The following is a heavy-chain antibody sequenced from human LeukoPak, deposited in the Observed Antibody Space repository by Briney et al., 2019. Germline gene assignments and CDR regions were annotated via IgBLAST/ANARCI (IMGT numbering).Heavy chain of an antibody. CDR3: ARGYTYWDY. CDR2: IFSGSSII. CDR1: GFTFSSYS. Sequence: PGGSLRLPCAASGFTFSSYSMTWVRQAPGKGREWMSYIFSGSSIIYYADSVKGRFTVSRDNAKNSLYLQMHSLRDEDTAVYYCARGYTYWDYWGQGTLVTVSS. V-gene: IGHV3-48*02. D-gene: IGHD5-18*01. J-gene: IGHJ4*02.